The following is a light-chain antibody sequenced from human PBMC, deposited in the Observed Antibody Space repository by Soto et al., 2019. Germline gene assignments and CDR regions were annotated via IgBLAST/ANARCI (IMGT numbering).Light chain of an antibody. CDR1: SSDIGRYDY. V-gene: IGLV2-14*03. CDR3: GSYTSATTWV. CDR2: RVI. Sequence: QPASMSGSPGQSITISCTGTSSDIGRYDYVSWYQQLPGKAPKLIIYRVINRPSGVSDRFSGSKSGNSASLSISGLHPDDEASYFCGSYTSATTWVFGGGTKLTVL. J-gene: IGLJ3*02.